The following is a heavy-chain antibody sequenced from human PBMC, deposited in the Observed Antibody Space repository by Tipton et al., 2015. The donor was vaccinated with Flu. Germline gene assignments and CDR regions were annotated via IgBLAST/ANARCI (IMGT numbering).Heavy chain of an antibody. D-gene: IGHD2-15*01. Sequence: SLRLSCAASGFTFDDYAMHWVRQAPGKGLEWVSLISWDGGSTYYADSVKGRFTISRDNSKNSLYLQMNSLRAEDTTLYYCAKDIVGGGSCWLDYWGQGTLVTVSS. CDR3: AKDIVGGGSCWLDY. V-gene: IGHV3-43D*04. J-gene: IGHJ4*02. CDR2: ISWDGGST. CDR1: GFTFDDYA.